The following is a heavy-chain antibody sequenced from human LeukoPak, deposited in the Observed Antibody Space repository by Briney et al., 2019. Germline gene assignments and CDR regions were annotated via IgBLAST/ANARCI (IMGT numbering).Heavy chain of an antibody. J-gene: IGHJ4*02. V-gene: IGHV3-30*04. CDR2: ISYDGSNK. Sequence: GRSLRLSCAASGFTFNNYIMHWVRQAPVKGLEWVALISYDGSNKYYADSVKGRFTISRDNSKNTLYLQMNSLRAEDTAVYYCAKNPSIVGATWYDYWGQGTLVTVSS. CDR3: AKNPSIVGATWYDY. CDR1: GFTFNNYI. D-gene: IGHD1-26*01.